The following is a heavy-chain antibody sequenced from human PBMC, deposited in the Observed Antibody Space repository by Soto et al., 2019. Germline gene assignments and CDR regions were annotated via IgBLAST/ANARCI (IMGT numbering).Heavy chain of an antibody. J-gene: IGHJ4*02. CDR2: VGGSVDCT. CDR1: GFTLSTYT. D-gene: IGHD1-26*01. CDR3: AKAREVPLVRISLAQ. Sequence: WVSLRLSCSASGFTLSTYTMTWDRQAPGKGLKWVSSVGGSVDCTYNAVSVKGRFTISRDNTKNTQYMQMHSLRAEDTAIYYCAKAREVPLVRISLAQWGQGTLVTVSS. V-gene: IGHV3-23*01.